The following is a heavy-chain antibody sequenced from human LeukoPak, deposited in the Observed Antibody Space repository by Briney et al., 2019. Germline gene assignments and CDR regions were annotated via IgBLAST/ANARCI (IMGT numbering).Heavy chain of an antibody. J-gene: IGHJ3*02. V-gene: IGHV4-61*02. CDR3: ARDITIFGVVQDTFDI. Sequence: SETLSLTCTVSGGSISSGSYYWSWIRQPAGKGLEWIGRIYTSGSADYNPSLKSRVTISVDTSKNQLSLKLSSVTAADTAMYYCARDITIFGVVQDTFDIWGQGTMVTVSS. D-gene: IGHD3-3*01. CDR1: GGSISSGSYY. CDR2: IYTSGSA.